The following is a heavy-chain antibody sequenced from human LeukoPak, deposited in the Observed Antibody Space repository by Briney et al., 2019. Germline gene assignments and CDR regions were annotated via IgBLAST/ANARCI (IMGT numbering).Heavy chain of an antibody. CDR1: GFTFSSYW. Sequence: GGSLRLSCAASGFTFSSYWMHWVRQAPGKGLVWVSRINSDGSSTSYADSVKGRFTISRDNAKNSLYLQMNSLRAEDTAVYYCARDSNYDFWSGYVGYYYYMDVWGKGTTVTVSS. CDR3: ARDSNYDFWSGYVGYYYYMDV. D-gene: IGHD3-3*01. J-gene: IGHJ6*03. V-gene: IGHV3-74*01. CDR2: INSDGSST.